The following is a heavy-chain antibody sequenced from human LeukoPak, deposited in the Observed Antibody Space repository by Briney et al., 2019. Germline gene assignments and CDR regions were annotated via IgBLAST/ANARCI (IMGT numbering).Heavy chain of an antibody. V-gene: IGHV3-30*03. CDR2: ISYDGGSK. CDR3: ARGLGYPLTFGGVMFDY. J-gene: IGHJ4*02. D-gene: IGHD3-16*01. CDR1: GFTFSDYG. Sequence: QPGRSLTLSCAASGFTFSDYGMHWVRQAPGKGLDWLAVISYDGGSKYYADSVKGRFTISRDNSKNTLYLQMNSLRAEDTAVYYCARGLGYPLTFGGVMFDYWGQGTLVTVSS.